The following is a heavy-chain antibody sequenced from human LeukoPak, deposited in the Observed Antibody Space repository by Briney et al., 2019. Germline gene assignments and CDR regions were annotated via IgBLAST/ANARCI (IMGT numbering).Heavy chain of an antibody. Sequence: GESLRLSCAASGFTFSSYAMSWVRQAPGKGLEWVSVMSGSGDNTSYADSVKGRYNIYRDNSRNTLYLQMNSLRAEDTGSYYCAKVGGGGCSKTTCYLFDCWGQGTLITVSS. V-gene: IGHV3-23*01. D-gene: IGHD2-2*01. CDR2: MSGSGDNT. CDR1: GFTFSSYA. J-gene: IGHJ4*02. CDR3: AKVGGGGCSKTTCYLFDC.